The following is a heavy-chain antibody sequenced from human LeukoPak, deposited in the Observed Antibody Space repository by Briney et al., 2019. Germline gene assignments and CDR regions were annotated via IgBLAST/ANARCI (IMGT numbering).Heavy chain of an antibody. CDR2: ISWNSRSI. J-gene: IGHJ4*02. D-gene: IGHD6-13*01. CDR1: GFTFDDYA. Sequence: GGSLRLSCAASGFTFDDYAIHWVRQAPGKGLEWVSGISWNSRSIGYGDSVKGRFTISRDNAKNSLYLQMNSLRPEDTALYYCARRSSSWYFDYWGQGTLVTVSS. V-gene: IGHV3-9*01. CDR3: ARRSSSWYFDY.